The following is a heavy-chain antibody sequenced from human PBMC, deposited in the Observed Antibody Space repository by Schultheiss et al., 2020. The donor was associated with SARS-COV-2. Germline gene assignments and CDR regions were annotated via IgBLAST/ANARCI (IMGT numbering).Heavy chain of an antibody. CDR1: GYSISSGYY. CDR3: AKDFTDDSSGLINWFDP. V-gene: IGHV4-38-2*02. D-gene: IGHD3-22*01. Sequence: SQTLSLTCTVSGYSISSGYYWGWIRQPPGKGLEWIGSIYHSGSTYYNPSLKSRVTISVDTSKNQFSLKLSSVTAADTAVYYCAKDFTDDSSGLINWFDPWGQGTLVTVSS. J-gene: IGHJ5*02. CDR2: IYHSGST.